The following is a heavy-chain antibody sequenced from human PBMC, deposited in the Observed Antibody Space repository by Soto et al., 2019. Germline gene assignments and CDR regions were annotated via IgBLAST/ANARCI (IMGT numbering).Heavy chain of an antibody. CDR2: IRSKANVVET. J-gene: IGHJ4*01. D-gene: IGHD5-12*01. CDR3: ARARDGYNFLLAY. V-gene: IGHV3-49*03. CDR1: GFTLGDYG. Sequence: PGGSLRRSCTPSGFTLGDYGMSWFRQAPCKGLEWLGFIRSKANVVETQYAASVQGRFTISRDESKNIAYLEINSLKTEDTAVYYGARARDGYNFLLAYWGQGTLVTLPS.